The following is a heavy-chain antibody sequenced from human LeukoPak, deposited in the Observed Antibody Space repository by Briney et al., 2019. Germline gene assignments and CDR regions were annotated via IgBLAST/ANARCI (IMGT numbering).Heavy chain of an antibody. Sequence: ASVKVSCKASGYTFTSYDINWVRQATGQGLEWMGWMNPNSGNTGYAQKFQGRVTMTRNTSISTAYMELRSLRSDDTAVYYCARGPPLQGAAAGRPWDVWGKGTTVTVSS. CDR3: ARGPPLQGAAAGRPWDV. J-gene: IGHJ6*04. CDR1: GYTFTSYD. V-gene: IGHV1-8*01. D-gene: IGHD6-13*01. CDR2: MNPNSGNT.